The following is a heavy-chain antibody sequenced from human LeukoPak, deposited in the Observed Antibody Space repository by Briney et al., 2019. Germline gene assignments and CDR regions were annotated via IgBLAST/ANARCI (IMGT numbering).Heavy chain of an antibody. CDR3: VRFSPRAMGNYLDF. CDR2: IYPRGST. J-gene: IGHJ4*02. V-gene: IGHV4-30-2*01. D-gene: IGHD7-27*01. CDR1: GGSISSGSYS. Sequence: SETLSLTCAVSGGSISSGSYSWSWIRQPPGKGLEWIGYIYPRGSTYYNPSLKSRVILSLDKSANQFSLNLSSVTAADTAVYYCVRFSPRAMGNYLDFWGQGTLVTVSS.